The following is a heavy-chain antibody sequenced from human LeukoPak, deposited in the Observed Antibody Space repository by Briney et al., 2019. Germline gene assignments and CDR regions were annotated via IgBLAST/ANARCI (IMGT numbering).Heavy chain of an antibody. CDR3: ARQSVSAPFDY. J-gene: IGHJ4*02. CDR1: GFTFSSYSMN. CDR2: IYYSGST. Sequence: GSLRLFCAASGFTFSSYSMNWVRQPPGKGLEWIGSIYYSGSTYYNPSLKSRVTISVDTSKNQFSLKLSSVTAADTAVYYCARQSVSAPFDYWGQGTLVTVSS. V-gene: IGHV4-39*01. D-gene: IGHD2-8*01.